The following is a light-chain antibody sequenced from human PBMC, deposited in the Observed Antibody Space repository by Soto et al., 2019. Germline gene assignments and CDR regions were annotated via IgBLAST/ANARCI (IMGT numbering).Light chain of an antibody. J-gene: IGKJ1*01. V-gene: IGKV1-5*01. CDR1: QSIGSW. CDR3: QQYNSYSGT. Sequence: DIQMTQFPSTLSASVGDRVTITCRASQSIGSWLAWYQQKPGKAPKLLIYDASSLESGVPSRFSGSGSGAEFTLTISSLQPDDFATYYCQQYNSYSGTFGQGTKVDIK. CDR2: DAS.